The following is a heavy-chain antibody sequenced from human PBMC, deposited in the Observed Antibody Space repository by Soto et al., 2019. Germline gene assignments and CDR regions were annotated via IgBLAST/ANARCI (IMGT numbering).Heavy chain of an antibody. J-gene: IGHJ3*02. D-gene: IGHD6-6*01. Sequence: SETLSLTCAVYGGSFSGYYWSWIRQPPGKGLEWIGEINHSGSTNYNPSLKSRVTISVDTSKNQFSLKLSSVTAADTAVYYCARGLVAARPKSGVDAFDIWGQGTMVTVSS. CDR3: ARGLVAARPKSGVDAFDI. CDR2: INHSGST. CDR1: GGSFSGYY. V-gene: IGHV4-34*01.